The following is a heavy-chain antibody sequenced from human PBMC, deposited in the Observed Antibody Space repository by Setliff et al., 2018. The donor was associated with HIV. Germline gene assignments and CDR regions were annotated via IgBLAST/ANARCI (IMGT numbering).Heavy chain of an antibody. J-gene: IGHJ5*02. V-gene: IGHV4-39*01. D-gene: IGHD3-3*01. Sequence: SETLSLTCTVSGGSISSSSYYWGWIRQPPGKGLEWIGSIYYSGSTYYNPSLKSRVTISVDTSKDQFSLKLSSVTAADTAVYYCARQYDFWSGYNGFDPWGQGTLVTVSS. CDR1: GGSISSSSYY. CDR3: ARQYDFWSGYNGFDP. CDR2: IYYSGST.